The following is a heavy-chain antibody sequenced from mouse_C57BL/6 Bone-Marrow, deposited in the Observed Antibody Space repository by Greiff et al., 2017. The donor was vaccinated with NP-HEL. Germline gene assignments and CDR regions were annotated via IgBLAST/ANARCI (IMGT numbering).Heavy chain of an antibody. Sequence: VKLVESGAELARPGASVKLSCKASGYTFTSYGISWVKQRTGQGLEWIGEIYPRSGNTYYNEKFKGKATLTADKSSSTAYMELRSLTSEDSAVYFCAREAGNYAMDYWGQGTSVTVSS. CDR1: GYTFTSYG. CDR2: IYPRSGNT. CDR3: AREAGNYAMDY. J-gene: IGHJ4*01. V-gene: IGHV1-81*01.